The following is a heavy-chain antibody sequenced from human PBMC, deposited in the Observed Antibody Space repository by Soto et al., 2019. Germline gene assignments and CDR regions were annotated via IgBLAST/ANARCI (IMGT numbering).Heavy chain of an antibody. CDR3: ATRPLLPGAP. Sequence: EVQLVESVGGLIQPGGSLRLSCAASVITFSSNDMSWVRQAPGKGLEWVSLIYSGGSTYYADSVKGRFTISRDNSKNTLFLQMSSLRAEDTAVYYCATRPLLPGAPWGQGTMVTVSS. CDR2: IYSGGST. J-gene: IGHJ3*01. D-gene: IGHD3-22*01. CDR1: VITFSSND. V-gene: IGHV3-53*01.